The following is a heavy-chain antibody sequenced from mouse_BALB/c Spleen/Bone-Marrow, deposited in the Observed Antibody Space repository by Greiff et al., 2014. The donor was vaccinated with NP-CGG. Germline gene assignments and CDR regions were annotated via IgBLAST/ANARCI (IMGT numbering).Heavy chain of an antibody. Sequence: VQLQQSGAELAKPGASVKMSCKASGYTFTSYWMHWVKQRPGQGLEWIGYINPSTGYTEYNQKLKDKATLTADKSSSTAYMQLRSLESWDSAVYYCARGVRGYDGFAYWGQGTLVTVSA. CDR3: ARGVRGYDGFAY. D-gene: IGHD2-2*01. J-gene: IGHJ3*01. V-gene: IGHV1-7*01. CDR2: INPSTGYT. CDR1: GYTFTSYW.